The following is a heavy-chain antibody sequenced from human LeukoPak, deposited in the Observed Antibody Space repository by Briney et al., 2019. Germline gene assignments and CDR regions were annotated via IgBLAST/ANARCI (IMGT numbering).Heavy chain of an antibody. CDR2: LYPGDSDT. CDR1: GYSFTTYW. Sequence: GESLKISCKGSGYSFTTYWIAWVRQMPRKGLEWMGILYPGDSDTGYSPSFQGQVTISADRSITTAYLQWSSLKASDTAMYYCARLYLPYTSAWYGSAFDIWGQGTMVTVSS. CDR3: ARLYLPYTSAWYGSAFDI. J-gene: IGHJ3*02. V-gene: IGHV5-51*01. D-gene: IGHD6-13*01.